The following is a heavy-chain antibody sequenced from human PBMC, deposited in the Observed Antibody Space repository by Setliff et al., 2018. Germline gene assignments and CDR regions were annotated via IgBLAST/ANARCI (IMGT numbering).Heavy chain of an antibody. CDR1: GYNFITFG. J-gene: IGHJ5*02. V-gene: IGHV1-18*01. Sequence: ASVKVSCKTSGYNFITFGISWVRQAPGQGLEWMGWISPYNGKTDYAEKLRGRVTMTTDPSTTTVFMELGSLRSDDTAVYYCVRAPPTVVIPPGRAFFDPWGQGTLVTVSS. CDR2: ISPYNGKT. D-gene: IGHD2-2*01. CDR3: VRAPPTVVIPPGRAFFDP.